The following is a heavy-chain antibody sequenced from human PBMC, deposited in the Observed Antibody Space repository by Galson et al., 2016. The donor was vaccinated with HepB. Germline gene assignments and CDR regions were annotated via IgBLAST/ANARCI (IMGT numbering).Heavy chain of an antibody. D-gene: IGHD3-10*01. CDR3: ARYGFPFGLDV. V-gene: IGHV3-7*01. CDR2: IKPDGSEI. CDR1: GFPFSRDW. J-gene: IGHJ6*02. Sequence: SLRLSCAPSGFPFSRDWMAWVRQAPGGGLEWVANIKPDGSEIFYVDSVKGRFIISIDTANNSLSLQMNSLRAADPAVYYCARYGFPFGLDVWGQGTTVTVSS.